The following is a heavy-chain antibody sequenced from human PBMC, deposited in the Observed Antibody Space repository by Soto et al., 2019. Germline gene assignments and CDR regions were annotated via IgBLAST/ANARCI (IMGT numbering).Heavy chain of an antibody. CDR2: IFYSGSF. CDR3: ARAPETPSILGVALPYFFDY. J-gene: IGHJ4*02. Sequence: QVQLQESGPGLVKPSQTLSLTCTVSGGSISSGTSYWSWIRQRPGKGLEWIGYIFYSGSFYYTPSLRGRVMILARTSKNQFTLRLSSVTAADTAVYYCARAPETPSILGVALPYFFDYWGQGALVTVSS. D-gene: IGHD3-3*01. CDR1: GGSISSGTSY. V-gene: IGHV4-31*03.